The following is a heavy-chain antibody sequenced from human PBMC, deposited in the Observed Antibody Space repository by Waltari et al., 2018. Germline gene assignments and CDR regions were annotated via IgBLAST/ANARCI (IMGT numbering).Heavy chain of an antibody. J-gene: IGHJ4*02. Sequence: KPGGSLRLSCEASGFSFSTYAMSWVRQTPGKALEWLASIGSGGSYIYYADSMRGRFVISRDDATNSLYLHIHSLRAEDTAMYYCAREGQQLARYLDSWGQGTLVTVSS. V-gene: IGHV3-21*01. CDR2: IGSGGSYI. D-gene: IGHD6-13*01. CDR3: AREGQQLARYLDS. CDR1: GFSFSTYA.